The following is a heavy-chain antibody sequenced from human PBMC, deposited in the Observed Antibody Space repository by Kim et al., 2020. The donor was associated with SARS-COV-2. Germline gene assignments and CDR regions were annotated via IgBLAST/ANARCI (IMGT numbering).Heavy chain of an antibody. CDR3: ARDPQSRRREIIYSYYGMGV. CDR2: ISYDGSNT. CDR1: GFTFSSYA. Sequence: GGSRRLSCAASGFTFSSYAMHWVRQAPGKGLEWVALISYDGSNTYYADSVKGRFTISRDNSKTTPYLQMKSLRAEDTAVYYCARDPQSRRREIIYSYYGMGVWGQGGPVTGSS. V-gene: IGHV3-30-3*01. D-gene: IGHD3-10*01. J-gene: IGHJ6*02.